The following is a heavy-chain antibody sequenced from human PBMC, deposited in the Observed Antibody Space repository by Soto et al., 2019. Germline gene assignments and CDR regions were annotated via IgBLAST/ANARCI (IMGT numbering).Heavy chain of an antibody. D-gene: IGHD5-12*01. J-gene: IGHJ3*01. Sequence: QVQLVQSGTEVKKPGSSVQVSCKASGGTFISYTFNWVRQAPGQWLEWMGEILPVFGTTIYAPKFQGRVAFTADAATATGYMELYSLRSEDTAIYYCASRGGNDALDVWGLGTMITVSS. CDR1: GGTFISYT. CDR2: ILPVFGTT. CDR3: ASRGGNDALDV. V-gene: IGHV1-69*01.